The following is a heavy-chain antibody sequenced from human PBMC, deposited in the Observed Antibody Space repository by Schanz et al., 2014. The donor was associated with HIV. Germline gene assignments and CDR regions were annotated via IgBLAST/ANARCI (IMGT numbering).Heavy chain of an antibody. V-gene: IGHV3-30*03. Sequence: HVQLVQSGGALVQPGRSVRLSCAASGFTFSSYAMHWVRQAPGKGLEWVAVISYDGSNKYYADSVKGRFTISRDNSKNTLYLEMNSLRPEDTAVYYCARETSGFSTSWPPRYHYYGMDVWGQGTTVTVSS. CDR1: GFTFSSYA. J-gene: IGHJ6*02. CDR2: ISYDGSNK. D-gene: IGHD6-13*01. CDR3: ARETSGFSTSWPPRYHYYGMDV.